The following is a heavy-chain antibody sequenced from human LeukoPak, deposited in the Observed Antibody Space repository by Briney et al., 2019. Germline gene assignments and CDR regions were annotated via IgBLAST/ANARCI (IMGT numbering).Heavy chain of an antibody. D-gene: IGHD6-13*01. CDR2: IYSGGTT. J-gene: IGHJ4*02. Sequence: GGSLRLSCAASGFTVSDNYMSWVRQAPGKGLEWVSIIYSGGTTYYADSVKGRFTISRDISRNTVYLQMNSLRAEDTAVYYCARALAAASHTSFDYWGQGTLVTVSS. CDR1: GFTVSDNY. CDR3: ARALAAASHTSFDY. V-gene: IGHV3-66*01.